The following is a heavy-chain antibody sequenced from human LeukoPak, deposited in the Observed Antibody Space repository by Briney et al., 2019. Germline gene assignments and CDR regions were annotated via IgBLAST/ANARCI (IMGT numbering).Heavy chain of an antibody. J-gene: IGHJ4*02. Sequence: PSETLSLTCTVSGGSISSSRYYWGWIRQPPGKGLEWIGSIYDGGSTYYNPSLKSRVTISVDTSKKKFSLKLNSVTAADTAVYYCARDWAEWGQGTLVTVSS. V-gene: IGHV4-39*07. D-gene: IGHD7-27*01. CDR3: ARDWAE. CDR2: IYDGGST. CDR1: GGSISSSRYY.